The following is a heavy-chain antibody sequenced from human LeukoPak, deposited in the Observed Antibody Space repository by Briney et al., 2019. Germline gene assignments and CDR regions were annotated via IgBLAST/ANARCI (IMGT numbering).Heavy chain of an antibody. CDR3: ARFPSGGGDNDFWSGYPTIAFDY. D-gene: IGHD3-3*01. CDR1: GYTFTSYD. CDR2: MNPNSGNT. J-gene: IGHJ4*02. Sequence: GASVKVSCKASGYTFTSYDINWVRQATGHGLEWMGWMNPNSGNTGYAQKFQGRVTMTGNTSISTAYMELSSLRSEDTAVYYCARFPSGGGDNDFWSGYPTIAFDYWGQGTLVTVSS. V-gene: IGHV1-8*01.